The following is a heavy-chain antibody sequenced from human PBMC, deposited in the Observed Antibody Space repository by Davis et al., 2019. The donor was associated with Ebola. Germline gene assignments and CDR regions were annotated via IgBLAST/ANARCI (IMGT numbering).Heavy chain of an antibody. Sequence: AASVKVSCKASGYTFTSYYMHWVRQAPGQGLEWMGIINPSGGSTSYAQKFQGRVTMTRDTSTSTVYMELSSLRSEDTAMYYCNGLTTVRTSGYYYYYGMDVWGQGTTVTVSS. CDR1: GYTFTSYY. D-gene: IGHD4-17*01. V-gene: IGHV1-46*01. CDR3: NGLTTVRTSGYYYYYGMDV. CDR2: INPSGGST. J-gene: IGHJ6*02.